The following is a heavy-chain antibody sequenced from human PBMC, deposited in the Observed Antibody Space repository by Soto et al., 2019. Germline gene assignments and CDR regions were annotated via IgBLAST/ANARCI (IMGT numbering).Heavy chain of an antibody. CDR3: ARGTDSSSWYNWFDP. D-gene: IGHD6-13*01. J-gene: IGHJ5*02. CDR2: TYYRFKWYN. V-gene: IGHV6-1*01. Sequence: SPNLSLTCAISGYSVSSNSAAWNWIRQSPSRGLEWLGRTYYRFKWYNDYAVSVKSRITINPDTSKNQFSLQLNSVTPEDTAVYYCARGTDSSSWYNWFDPWGQGTLVTVSS. CDR1: GYSVSSNSAA.